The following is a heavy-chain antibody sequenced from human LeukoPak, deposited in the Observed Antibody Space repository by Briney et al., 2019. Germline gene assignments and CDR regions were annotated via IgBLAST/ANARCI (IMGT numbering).Heavy chain of an antibody. Sequence: ASVKVSCKASGYTFTNFGISWVRQAPGQGLEWMGWISAYNGNTNYAQKFQGRVTMTTDTSTSTAYMELRSLRSDDTAVYYCARTQLPIEQGPDYWGQGTLVTVSS. CDR2: ISAYNGNT. CDR3: ARTQLPIEQGPDY. D-gene: IGHD2-2*01. V-gene: IGHV1-18*01. CDR1: GYTFTNFG. J-gene: IGHJ4*02.